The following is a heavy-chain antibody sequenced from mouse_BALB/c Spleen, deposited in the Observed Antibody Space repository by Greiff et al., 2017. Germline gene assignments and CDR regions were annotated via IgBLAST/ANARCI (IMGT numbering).Heavy chain of an antibody. CDR2: INPSTGYT. CDR3: AREAEMDY. V-gene: IGHV1-7*01. CDR1: GYTFTSYW. Sequence: QVQLQQSGAELAKPGASVKMSCKACGYTFTSYWMHWVKQRPGQGLEWIGYINPSTGYTEYNQKFKDKATLTADKSSSTAYMQLSSLTSEDSAVYYCAREAEMDYWGQGTSVTVSS. J-gene: IGHJ4*01.